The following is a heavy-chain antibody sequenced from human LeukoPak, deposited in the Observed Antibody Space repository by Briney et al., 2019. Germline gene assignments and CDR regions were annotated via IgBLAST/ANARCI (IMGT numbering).Heavy chain of an antibody. D-gene: IGHD5-12*01. CDR3: ARDGGGYDYGVFDY. V-gene: IGHV3-20*04. J-gene: IGHJ4*02. CDR2: INWNGGST. Sequence: GGSLRLSCAASGFTFDDYGMSWVRQAPGKGLEWVSGINWNGGSTGYADSVKGRFTISRDNAKNSLYLQMNSLRAEDTALYYCARDGGGYDYGVFDYWGQGTLVTVSS. CDR1: GFTFDDYG.